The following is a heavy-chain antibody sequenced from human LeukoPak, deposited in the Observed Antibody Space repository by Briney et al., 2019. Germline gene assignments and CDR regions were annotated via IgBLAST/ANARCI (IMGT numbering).Heavy chain of an antibody. CDR2: ITGIGLHT. CDR3: GKGLREHRIDP. J-gene: IGHJ5*02. V-gene: IGHV3-23*01. CDR1: GFTFSHYA. Sequence: GGSLRLSCAASGFTFSHYALTWVRQAPGKGLEWISAITGIGLHTYYAASVKGRFTISRDNSKNTMYLQMESLRADDTAVYYCGKGLREHRIDPTGQGNLVTVSP. D-gene: IGHD4-17*01.